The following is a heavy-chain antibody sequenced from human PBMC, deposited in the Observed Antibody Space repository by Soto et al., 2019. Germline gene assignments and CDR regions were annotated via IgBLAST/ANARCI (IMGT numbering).Heavy chain of an antibody. J-gene: IGHJ4*03. D-gene: IGHD2-2*01. CDR3: ARAPPAPPPRWVL. Sequence: SWTLTDICTYSGGSISIGPYHTRWIRQSPEKGLEWLGCIYPTGSTYYHPSLKSRFTRAIDTSRNQFSLNLTSVTAADAAVYYCARAPPAPPPRWVLWGHGTPFTDSS. V-gene: IGHV4-30-2*06. CDR2: IYPTGST. CDR1: GGSISIGPYH.